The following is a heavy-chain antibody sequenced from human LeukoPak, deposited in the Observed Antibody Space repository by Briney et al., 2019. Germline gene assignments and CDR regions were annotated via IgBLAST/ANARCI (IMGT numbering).Heavy chain of an antibody. V-gene: IGHV4-34*01. J-gene: IGHJ5*02. D-gene: IGHD3-10*01. Sequence: SGTLSLTCAVYGGSFSGYYWSWIRQPPGKGLEWIGEINHSGSTNYNPSLKSRVTISVDTSKNQFSLKLSSVTAADTAVYYCARVRGYYYGSGTRGWFDPWGQGTLVTVSS. CDR1: GGSFSGYY. CDR2: INHSGST. CDR3: ARVRGYYYGSGTRGWFDP.